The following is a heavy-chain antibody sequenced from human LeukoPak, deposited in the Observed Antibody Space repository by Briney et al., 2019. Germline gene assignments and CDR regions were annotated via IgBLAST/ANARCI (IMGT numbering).Heavy chain of an antibody. CDR1: GFIFSSYW. V-gene: IGHV3-74*01. J-gene: IGHJ4*02. CDR3: ARSVPYGTTWYGRSDC. Sequence: GGSLRLSCAASGFIFSSYWMHWVRQAPGKGLVWVSRINSDGSSTSYADSVKGRFTISRDNAMNSLYLQMDSLRVEDTAIYYCARSVPYGTTWYGRSDCWGQGTQVTVSS. CDR2: INSDGSST. D-gene: IGHD6-13*01.